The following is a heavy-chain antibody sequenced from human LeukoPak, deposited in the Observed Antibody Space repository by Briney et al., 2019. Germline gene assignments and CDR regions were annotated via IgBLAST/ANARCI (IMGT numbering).Heavy chain of an antibody. CDR1: GYTFTSYD. J-gene: IGHJ4*02. CDR2: MNPNNGVT. CDR3: SRYSINYGPWFPDF. Sequence: GASVKVSCKASGYTFTSYDINWVRQATGQGLEWMGWMNPNNGVTNYAQKFQGRVTMTRDTSITTAYMEVNSLTSDATAVFFCSRYSINYGPWFPDFWGQGTLVTVSS. D-gene: IGHD3-10*01. V-gene: IGHV1-2*02.